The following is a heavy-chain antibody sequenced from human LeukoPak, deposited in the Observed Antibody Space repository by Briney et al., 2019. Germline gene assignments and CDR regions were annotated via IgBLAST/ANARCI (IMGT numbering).Heavy chain of an antibody. V-gene: IGHV4-30-2*01. CDR3: ASSMVRGVMPGY. CDR1: GGSISSGGYS. CDR2: IYHSGNT. J-gene: IGHJ4*02. Sequence: SQTLSLTCAVSGGSISSGGYSWSWIRQPPGKGLEWIGYIYHSGNTYYNPSLKSRVTILVDRSKNQFSLRLSSVTAADTAVYYCASSMVRGVMPGYWGQGTLVTVSS. D-gene: IGHD3-10*01.